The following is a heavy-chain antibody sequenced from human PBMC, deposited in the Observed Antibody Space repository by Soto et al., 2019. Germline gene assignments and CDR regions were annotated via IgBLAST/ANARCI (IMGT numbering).Heavy chain of an antibody. CDR1: GGSISSGGYS. Sequence: SETLSLTCAVSGGSISSGGYSWSWIRQPPGKGLEWIGYIYYSGSTYYNPSLKSRVTISVDTSKNQFSLKLTSVTAADTAVYYCARSTFDYWGQGTLVTVS. CDR2: IYYSGST. J-gene: IGHJ4*02. CDR3: ARSTFDY. V-gene: IGHV4-30-2*05. D-gene: IGHD2-2*01.